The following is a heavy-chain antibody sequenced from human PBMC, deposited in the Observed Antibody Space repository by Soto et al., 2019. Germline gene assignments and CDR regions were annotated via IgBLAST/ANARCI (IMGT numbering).Heavy chain of an antibody. CDR1: GFTFSSYA. CDR2: ISYDGSNK. CDR3: ARGVGATPKHLDY. J-gene: IGHJ4*02. D-gene: IGHD1-26*01. Sequence: GGSLRLSCAASGFTFSSYAMHWVRQAPGKGLEWVAVISYDGSNKYYADSVKGRFTISRDNSKNTLYLQMNSLRAEDTAVYYCARGVGATPKHLDYWGQGTLVTVSS. V-gene: IGHV3-30-3*01.